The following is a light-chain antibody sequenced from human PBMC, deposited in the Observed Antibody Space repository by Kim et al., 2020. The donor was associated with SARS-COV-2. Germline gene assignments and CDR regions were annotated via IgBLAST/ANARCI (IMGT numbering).Light chain of an antibody. Sequence: PGGTFTLTCGSTAGAVTSGHYPYWFQQKPGKVPKTLIYDTGNKHSWTPARFSGSLLGGKAALTLSGAQPEDEAEYYCLFTYGGGRVFGGGTQLTVL. CDR2: DTG. J-gene: IGLJ3*02. CDR1: AGAVTSGHY. CDR3: LFTYGGGRV. V-gene: IGLV7-46*01.